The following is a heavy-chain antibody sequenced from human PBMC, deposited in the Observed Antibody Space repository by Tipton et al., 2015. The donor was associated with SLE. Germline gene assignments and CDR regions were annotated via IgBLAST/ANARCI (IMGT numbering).Heavy chain of an antibody. D-gene: IGHD5-18*01. J-gene: IGHJ4*02. Sequence: TLSLTCTVSGGSITTNDYYWSWIRQPAGKGLEWIGRIYVSGVTNYNPSLKSRVTISIDTSKNQFSLKLSSVTAADTAVYYCARDGYSYPFDYWGQGTLVTVSS. V-gene: IGHV4-61*02. CDR3: ARDGYSYPFDY. CDR2: IYVSGVT. CDR1: GGSITTNDYY.